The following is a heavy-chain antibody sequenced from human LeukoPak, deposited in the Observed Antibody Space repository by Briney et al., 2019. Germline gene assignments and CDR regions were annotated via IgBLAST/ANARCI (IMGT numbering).Heavy chain of an antibody. CDR3: ARSPSGSYYFDY. J-gene: IGHJ4*02. D-gene: IGHD1-26*01. Sequence: PSETLSLTCTVSGGSISSSSYYWGWIRQPPGKGLEWIGIMYYSGSTYYNPSLKSRVTISVDTSKNQFSLKLSSVTAADTAVYYCARSPSGSYYFDYWGQGTLVTVSS. CDR2: MYYSGST. CDR1: GGSISSSSYY. V-gene: IGHV4-39*07.